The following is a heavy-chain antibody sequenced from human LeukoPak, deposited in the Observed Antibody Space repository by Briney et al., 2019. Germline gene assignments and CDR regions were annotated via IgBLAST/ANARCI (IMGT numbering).Heavy chain of an antibody. Sequence: SQTLSLTCTVSGGSLSSGSYYWSWIRQPAGKGLEWIGRIYTSGSTNYNPSLKSRVTISVDTSKNQFSLKLSSVTAADTAVYYCARDHIPHWGSFGDWGQGTLVTV. V-gene: IGHV4-61*02. J-gene: IGHJ4*02. CDR3: ARDHIPHWGSFGD. CDR1: GGSLSSGSYY. CDR2: IYTSGST. D-gene: IGHD7-27*01.